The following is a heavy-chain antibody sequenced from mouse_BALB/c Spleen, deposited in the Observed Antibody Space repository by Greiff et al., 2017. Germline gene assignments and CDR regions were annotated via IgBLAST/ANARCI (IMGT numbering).Heavy chain of an antibody. CDR3: ERRGYYGSSHHYMDD. CDR2: ISSGGSYT. D-gene: IGHD1-1*01. J-gene: IGHJ4*01. V-gene: IGHV5-9-4*01. Sequence: EVLLVESGGGLVKPGGSLKLSCAASGFTFSSYDMSWVRQSPEKRLEWVAEISSGGSYTYYPDTVTGRYTISRDNAKNTLYLELSSLRSEDTAMYYCERRGYYGSSHHYMDDWGQGTTVTVSS. CDR1: GFTFSSYD.